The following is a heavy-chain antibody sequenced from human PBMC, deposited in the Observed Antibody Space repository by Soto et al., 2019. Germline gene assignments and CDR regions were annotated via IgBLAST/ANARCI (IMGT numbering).Heavy chain of an antibody. J-gene: IGHJ4*02. CDR1: GYPFTSYD. V-gene: IGHV1-8*01. Sequence: QVQLVQSGAEVKKPGASVKVSCKTSGYPFTSYDINWVRQATGQGLEWMGWMNPNSGNTGSAQKVQGRVTMTRDTSTTTAYMEVSSLSSEDTGVYYCARVWGSIDYWGRGTLVTVSS. D-gene: IGHD3-16*01. CDR2: MNPNSGNT. CDR3: ARVWGSIDY.